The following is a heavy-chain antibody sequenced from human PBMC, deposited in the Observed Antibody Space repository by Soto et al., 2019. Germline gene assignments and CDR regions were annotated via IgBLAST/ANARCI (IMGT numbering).Heavy chain of an antibody. V-gene: IGHV4-59*01. CDR2: SHYSGNS. CDR3: VKYRLHWVLQY. Sequence: QVQLQESGPGLVKPSETLSLTCNVSNTSISDDYWAWIRQSPGKGLEWIGFSHYSGNSGYNPSLTTRVSMSVETSKKQVSLKPTSVTAADTAVYYCVKYRLHWVLQYWGQGTLVSVSS. J-gene: IGHJ1*01. D-gene: IGHD3-10*01. CDR1: NTSISDDY.